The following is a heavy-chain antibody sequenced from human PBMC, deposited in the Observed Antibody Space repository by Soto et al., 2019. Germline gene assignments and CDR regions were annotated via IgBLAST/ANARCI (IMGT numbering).Heavy chain of an antibody. CDR2: INPGDSDT. V-gene: IGHV5-51*01. Sequence: EVQLVQSGAEVKKPGESLKISCKGSGYSFTSYWIGWVRQMPGKGLEWMGIINPGDSDTRYSPSFQGQVTISADKSISTAYLQWSSLKASDTAMYYCARPVTEGMATLYFDYWGQGTLVTVSS. CDR3: ARPVTEGMATLYFDY. CDR1: GYSFTSYW. J-gene: IGHJ4*02. D-gene: IGHD5-12*01.